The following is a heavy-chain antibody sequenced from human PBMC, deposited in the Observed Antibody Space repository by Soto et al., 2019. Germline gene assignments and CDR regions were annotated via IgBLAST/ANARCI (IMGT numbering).Heavy chain of an antibody. CDR2: IYYSGST. CDR1: GGSISSGGYY. CDR3: SREPGNRRRLMFYFDY. Sequence: SETLSLTCTVSGGSISSGGYYWSWIRQHPGKGLEWIGYIYYSGSTYYNPSLKSRVTISVDTSKNQFSLKLSSVTAADTAVYYCSREPGNRRRLMFYFDYWGKGTQVTVSS. J-gene: IGHJ4*02. D-gene: IGHD3-10*02. V-gene: IGHV4-31*03.